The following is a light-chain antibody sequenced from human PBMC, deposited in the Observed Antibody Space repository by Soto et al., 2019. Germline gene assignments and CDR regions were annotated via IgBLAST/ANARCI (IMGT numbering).Light chain of an antibody. CDR2: DVS. CDR3: STYTSSSTLVYV. V-gene: IGLV2-14*01. CDR1: SSDIVGYNY. J-gene: IGLJ1*01. Sequence: VLTKPASVSGSPGHSITISCTGTSSDIVGYNYVSWYQQHPGKAPKLMIYDVSNRPSGVSDRFSGSKSGNTDSLTISGLQADDEANYYCSTYTSSSTLVYVFGSGTKVTVL.